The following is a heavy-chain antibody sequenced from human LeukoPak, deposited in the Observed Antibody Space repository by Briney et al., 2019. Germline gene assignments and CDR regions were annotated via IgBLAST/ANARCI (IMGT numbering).Heavy chain of an antibody. CDR1: GGSISSYY. D-gene: IGHD6-13*01. V-gene: IGHV4-59*08. Sequence: PSETLSLTCTVSGGSISSYYWSWIRQPPGKGLEWIGYIYYSGTTNYNPSLKSRVTILVDTSKNQFSLNLSSVTAADTAVYYCARRGIAAAGYDYWGQGTVVTVSS. CDR3: ARRGIAAAGYDY. CDR2: IYYSGTT. J-gene: IGHJ4*02.